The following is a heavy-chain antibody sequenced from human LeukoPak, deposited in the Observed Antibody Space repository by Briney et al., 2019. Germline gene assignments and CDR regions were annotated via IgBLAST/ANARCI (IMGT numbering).Heavy chain of an antibody. V-gene: IGHV5-10-1*01. Sequence: GESLKISCKGSGYSFTSYWIGWVRQMPGKGLEWMGRIDPSDSYTNYSPSFQGHVTISADKSISTAYLQWSSLKASDTAMYYCATSPPVVGDYANWIDPWGQGTLVTVSS. CDR2: IDPSDSYT. CDR1: GYSFTSYW. CDR3: ATSPPVVGDYANWIDP. D-gene: IGHD4-17*01. J-gene: IGHJ5*02.